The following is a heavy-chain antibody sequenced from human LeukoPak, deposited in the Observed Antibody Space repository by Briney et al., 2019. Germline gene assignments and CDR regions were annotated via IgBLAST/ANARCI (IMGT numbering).Heavy chain of an antibody. D-gene: IGHD4-23*01. CDR3: ARGRSGVVTFRVDHGMDV. CDR2: IYSDGDT. J-gene: IGHJ6*02. CDR1: GFTFSSNY. Sequence: GGSLRLSCAASGFTFSSNYMSWVRQAPGKGLDCVSVIYSDGDTYYADSVKGRFIISRDNSKNTLYLQMNSLRAEDTAVYYCARGRSGVVTFRVDHGMDVWGQGTTVTVSS. V-gene: IGHV3-53*01.